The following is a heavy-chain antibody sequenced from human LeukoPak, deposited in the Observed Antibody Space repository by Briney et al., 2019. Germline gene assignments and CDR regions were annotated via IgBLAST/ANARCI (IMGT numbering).Heavy chain of an antibody. Sequence: GGSLRLSCAASGFTFDNHAIHWVRQAPGKGLEWVSGISWNTGSIGYADSVKGRFTISRDNSKNTLYLQMNSLRAEDTAVYYCAKGLEYCSGGSCYVYFDYWGQGTLVTVSS. J-gene: IGHJ4*02. V-gene: IGHV3-9*01. CDR2: ISWNTGSI. CDR1: GFTFDNHA. CDR3: AKGLEYCSGGSCYVYFDY. D-gene: IGHD2-15*01.